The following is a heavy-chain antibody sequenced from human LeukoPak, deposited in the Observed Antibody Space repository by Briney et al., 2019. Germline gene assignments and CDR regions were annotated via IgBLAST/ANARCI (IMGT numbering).Heavy chain of an antibody. J-gene: IGHJ4*02. CDR2: INHSGST. Sequence: SETLSLTCVVSGGSISNSNWWSWVRQPPGKGLEWIGEINHSGSTNYNPSLKSRVTISVDTSKTQFSLKLSSVTAADTAVYYCARSRLHPIIFDYWGQGTLVTVSS. D-gene: IGHD5-24*01. CDR3: ARSRLHPIIFDY. CDR1: GGSISNSNW. V-gene: IGHV4-4*02.